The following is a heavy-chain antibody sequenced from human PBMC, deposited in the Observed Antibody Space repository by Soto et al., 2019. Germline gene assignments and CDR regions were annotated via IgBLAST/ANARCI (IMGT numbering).Heavy chain of an antibody. Sequence: SETLSLTCAVYGGSFSGYYWSWIRQPPGKGLEWIGEINHSGSTNYNPSLKSRVTISVDTSKNQFSLKLSSVTAADTAVYYCARFSKKYYYDSSGYSNWGQEPWSPSPQ. D-gene: IGHD3-22*01. CDR1: GGSFSGYY. CDR2: INHSGST. J-gene: IGHJ4*01. V-gene: IGHV4-34*01. CDR3: ARFSKKYYYDSSGYSN.